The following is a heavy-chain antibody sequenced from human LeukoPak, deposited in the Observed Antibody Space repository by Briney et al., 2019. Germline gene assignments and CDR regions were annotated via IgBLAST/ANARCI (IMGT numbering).Heavy chain of an antibody. CDR1: GGSFSGYY. V-gene: IGHV4-34*01. Sequence: PSETLSLTCAVYGGSFSGYYWSWIRQPPGKGLEWIGEINHSGSTNYNPSLKSRATISVDTSKNQFSLKLSSVTAADTAAYYCARVGSGGLIDPWGQGTLVTVSS. CDR3: ARVGSGGLIDP. D-gene: IGHD1-14*01. CDR2: INHSGST. J-gene: IGHJ5*02.